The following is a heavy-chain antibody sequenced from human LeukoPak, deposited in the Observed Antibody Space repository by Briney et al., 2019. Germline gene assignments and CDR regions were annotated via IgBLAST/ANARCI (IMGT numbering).Heavy chain of an antibody. D-gene: IGHD6-19*01. CDR3: ARQGSVAVAPAWFDP. J-gene: IGHJ5*02. Sequence: SEILSLTWTVSGGSISSSSYYWGWIRQPPGKGLEWIGSIYYSGSTYYNPSLKSRVTISVDTSKNQFSLKLSSVTAADTAVYYCARQGSVAVAPAWFDPWGQGTLVTVSS. CDR2: IYYSGST. CDR1: GGSISSSSYY. V-gene: IGHV4-39*01.